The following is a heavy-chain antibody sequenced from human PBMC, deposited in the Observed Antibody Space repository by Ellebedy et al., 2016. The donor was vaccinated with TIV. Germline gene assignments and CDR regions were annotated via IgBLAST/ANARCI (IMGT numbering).Heavy chain of an antibody. CDR2: IYYSGST. V-gene: IGHV4-59*01. Sequence: MPSETLSLTCSVSGGSISSYYWSWIRQPPGKGLEWIENIYYSGSTNYNPSLKSRVTISVDTSKNQFSLKLSSVTAADTAVFYCASGFSYGLLDYWGQGTLVAVSS. J-gene: IGHJ4*02. CDR1: GGSISSYY. D-gene: IGHD5-18*01. CDR3: ASGFSYGLLDY.